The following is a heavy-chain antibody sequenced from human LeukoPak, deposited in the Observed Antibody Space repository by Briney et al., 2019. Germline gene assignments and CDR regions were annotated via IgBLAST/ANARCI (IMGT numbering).Heavy chain of an antibody. CDR2: ISGDGGST. CDR3: AKDPIGSSYYGGDS. D-gene: IGHD6-13*01. V-gene: IGHV3-23*01. J-gene: IGHJ4*02. CDR1: GFMFKIHA. Sequence: GGSLILSCAASGFMFKIHAMSWVRQAPGKGLEWVSTISGDGGSTYYADSVKGRFTISRDNSKNTLYLQMNSLRAEDTAVYYCAKDPIGSSYYGGDSWGQETLVTVFS.